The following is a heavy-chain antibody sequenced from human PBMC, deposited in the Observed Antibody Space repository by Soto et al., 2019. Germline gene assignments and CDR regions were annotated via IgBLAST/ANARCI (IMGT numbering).Heavy chain of an antibody. CDR3: AKGRGYCTSTSCYVGSDY. Sequence: EVQLLESGGGLVQPGGSLRLSCAASGFTFSSYAMSWVRQAPGKGLEWVSAISGSGGSTYYADSVKGRFTISRDNSKNTRYLQMNSLRAEDTAVYYCAKGRGYCTSTSCYVGSDYWGQGNLVTVSS. V-gene: IGHV3-23*01. CDR1: GFTFSSYA. CDR2: ISGSGGST. D-gene: IGHD2-2*01. J-gene: IGHJ4*02.